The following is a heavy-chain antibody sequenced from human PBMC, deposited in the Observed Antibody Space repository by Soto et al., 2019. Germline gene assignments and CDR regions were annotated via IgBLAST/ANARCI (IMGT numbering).Heavy chain of an antibody. CDR3: AREPLWSGPLPLDAFDL. J-gene: IGHJ3*01. V-gene: IGHV3-53*01. Sequence: PGGSLRLSCAVSAFSFTSDEMNWVRQAPGKGLEWVAVFLIGGDTHYGESVKGRFTISRDNSKNTLYLQMNSLRAEDTAVYYCAREPLWSGPLPLDAFDLWGQGTMVTVS. D-gene: IGHD3-3*01. CDR2: FLIGGDT. CDR1: AFSFTSDE.